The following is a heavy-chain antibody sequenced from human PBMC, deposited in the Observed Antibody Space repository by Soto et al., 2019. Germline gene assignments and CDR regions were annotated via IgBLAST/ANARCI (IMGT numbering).Heavy chain of an antibody. CDR2: MNPNSGNT. J-gene: IGHJ5*02. Sequence: ASVKVSCKASGYTFTSYDINWVRQATGQGLEWMGWMNPNSGNTGYAQKFQGRVTMTRNTSISTAYMELSSLRSEDTAVYYCARSGRRVYGYGDSTLEGRVVVGVPIIIDTPNALQPLPWG. D-gene: IGHD2-2*01. CDR1: GYTFTSYD. CDR3: ARSGRRVYGYGDSTLEGRVVVGVPIIIDTPNALQPLP. V-gene: IGHV1-8*01.